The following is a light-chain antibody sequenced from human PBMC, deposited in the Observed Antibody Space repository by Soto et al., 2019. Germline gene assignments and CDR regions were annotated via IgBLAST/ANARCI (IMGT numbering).Light chain of an antibody. CDR2: DVT. J-gene: IGLJ1*01. CDR1: SSDIGGYNY. Sequence: QCVLTQPRSMSGSPGQSVTISCTGTSSDIGGYNYVSWYQQHPDKAPKVMIYDVTKRPSGVPDRFSGSKSGTTASLTISGLQAEDEADYYCCSYAGSYYVFGTGTKVTVL. CDR3: CSYAGSYYV. V-gene: IGLV2-11*01.